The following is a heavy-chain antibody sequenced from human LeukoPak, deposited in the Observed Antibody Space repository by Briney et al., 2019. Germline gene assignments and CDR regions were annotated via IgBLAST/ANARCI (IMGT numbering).Heavy chain of an antibody. Sequence: GGSLRLSCAASGFTFSSYWMSWVRQAPGKGLEWVANIKQDGSEKYYVDSVKGRFTISRDNAKNSLYLQMNSLRAEDTAVYYCATGVTYYYGSGRGWFDPWGQGTLVTVSS. CDR3: ATGVTYYYGSGRGWFDP. J-gene: IGHJ5*02. CDR1: GFTFSSYW. V-gene: IGHV3-7*01. D-gene: IGHD3-10*01. CDR2: IKQDGSEK.